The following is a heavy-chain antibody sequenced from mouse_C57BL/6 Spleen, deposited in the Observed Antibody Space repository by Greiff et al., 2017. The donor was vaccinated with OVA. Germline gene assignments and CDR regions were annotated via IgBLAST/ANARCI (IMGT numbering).Heavy chain of an antibody. V-gene: IGHV1-82*01. Sequence: VQLKQSGAELVKPGASVKLSCKASGYAFSSSGMNWVKQRPGQGLEWIGRIYPGGGYTYYNGKFKGKATLTADKSSSTVYMQLSSLTSEDYAVDFCARSNGYGGFDYWGQGTTLTVSS. CDR2: IYPGGGYT. CDR3: ARSNGYGGFDY. D-gene: IGHD2-2*01. CDR1: GYAFSSSG. J-gene: IGHJ2*01.